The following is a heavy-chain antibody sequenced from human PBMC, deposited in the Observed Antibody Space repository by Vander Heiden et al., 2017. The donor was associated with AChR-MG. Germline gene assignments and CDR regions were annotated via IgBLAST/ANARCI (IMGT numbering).Heavy chain of an antibody. CDR2: ISFDDNNE. J-gene: IGHJ3*02. Sequence: QVQLVESGGGAVQPGRSLRPSCAASGFASGHYAMHWVRQAPGKGLEWVTLISFDDNNEYYADSVKGRFIISRDNSKNTLYLQMNSLRPEDTAIYYCAREFVRLTRLTHVGCAFDIWGQGTRVTVSS. CDR3: AREFVRLTRLTHVGCAFDI. V-gene: IGHV3-30-3*01. D-gene: IGHD2-21*01. CDR1: GFASGHYA.